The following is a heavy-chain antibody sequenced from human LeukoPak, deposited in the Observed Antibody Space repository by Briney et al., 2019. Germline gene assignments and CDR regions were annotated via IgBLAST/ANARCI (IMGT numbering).Heavy chain of an antibody. Sequence: GESLKISCKGSEYRFTSYWIGWVRQMPGKGLEWMGITYPGDSETKYSPSFQGQVIISADKSISTAYLQWSSLKASDTAIYYCARQSHYYYGMDVWGRGTTVIVSS. CDR2: TYPGDSET. J-gene: IGHJ6*02. CDR1: EYRFTSYW. CDR3: ARQSHYYYGMDV. V-gene: IGHV5-51*01.